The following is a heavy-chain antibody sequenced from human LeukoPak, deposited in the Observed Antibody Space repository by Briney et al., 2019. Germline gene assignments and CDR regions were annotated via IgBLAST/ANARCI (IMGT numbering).Heavy chain of an antibody. J-gene: IGHJ4*02. CDR1: GGSISSGDRY. CDR2: IYSTGNT. V-gene: IGHV4-30-4*01. D-gene: IGHD5-18*01. Sequence: PSETLSLTCTVSGGSISSGDRYWSWIRQSPGKGLEWIGYIYSTGNTYYNPSLKSRVIISVDTSKNQFSLELNSVTAADTAVYSCARDSYSYGYGGFDYWGQGILVTVSS. CDR3: ARDSYSYGYGGFDY.